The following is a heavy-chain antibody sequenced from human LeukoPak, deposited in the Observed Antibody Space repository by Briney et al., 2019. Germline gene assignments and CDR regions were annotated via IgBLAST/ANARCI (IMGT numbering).Heavy chain of an antibody. J-gene: IGHJ4*02. D-gene: IGHD2-8*01. V-gene: IGHV4-59*01. CDR2: IHYSGNT. CDR1: RGSISAFY. Sequence: SETLSLTCTVSRGSISAFYWSWIRQPPGKGLEWIGYIHYSGNTAYNPSLKSRVTISLDTSTNQLSLNLTSVTAADTALYYCARVHPEVYTTGWESLDYWGQGIMVTVSS. CDR3: ARVHPEVYTTGWESLDY.